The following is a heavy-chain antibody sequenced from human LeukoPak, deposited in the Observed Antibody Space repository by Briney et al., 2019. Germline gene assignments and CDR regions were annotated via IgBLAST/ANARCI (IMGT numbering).Heavy chain of an antibody. D-gene: IGHD6-6*01. CDR1: GFTVSSYY. CDR3: ANQLSSSSHFDY. CDR2: IYSGGST. Sequence: GGSLRLSCAASGFTVSSYYMTWVRQAPGKGLEWVSIIYSGGSTYYADSVKGRFTISRDNSKNTLYLQMNSLRAEDTAVYYCANQLSSSSHFDYWGQGTLVTVSS. J-gene: IGHJ4*02. V-gene: IGHV3-53*01.